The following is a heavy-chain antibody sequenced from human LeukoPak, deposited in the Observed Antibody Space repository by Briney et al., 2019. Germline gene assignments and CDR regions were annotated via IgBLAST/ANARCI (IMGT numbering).Heavy chain of an antibody. D-gene: IGHD3-16*01. CDR1: GFTFSSYA. Sequence: PGGSLRLSCAASGFTFSSYAMHWVRQAPGKGLEWLAVIPSDGRDKYHADSVKGRFTISRDNSKNNLYLHMNSLTPDDTAVYYCTNHWGQFDYWGQGALVIVSS. CDR2: IPSDGRDK. J-gene: IGHJ4*02. V-gene: IGHV3-30*04. CDR3: TNHWGQFDY.